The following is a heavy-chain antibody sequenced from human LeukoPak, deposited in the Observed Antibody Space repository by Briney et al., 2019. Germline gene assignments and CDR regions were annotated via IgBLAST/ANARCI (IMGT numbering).Heavy chain of an antibody. J-gene: IGHJ4*02. D-gene: IGHD2-2*02. V-gene: IGHV4-31*03. CDR1: GGSISSGGYY. CDR2: LYYSGTT. CDR3: ARIYCSSISCYTLARSAIDF. Sequence: SETLSLTCTVSGGSISSGGYYWSWIRQHPGKGLEWIGYLYYSGTTYHNPSLKSRTTMSVDTSKNQFSLKLSSVTAADTAVYYCARIYCSSISCYTLARSAIDFWGQGALVTVSS.